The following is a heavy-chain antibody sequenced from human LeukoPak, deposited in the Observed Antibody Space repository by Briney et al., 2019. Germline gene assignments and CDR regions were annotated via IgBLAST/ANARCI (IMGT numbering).Heavy chain of an antibody. Sequence: GGSLRLSCAASGFTFSSYAMSWVRQAPGKGLEWVSGISGSGVTTYSADSVKGRFTISRDSSKNTLYLQMNSLRAEDTAVYYCARHSSGWYVSDYWGQGTLVTVSS. CDR1: GFTFSSYA. J-gene: IGHJ4*02. V-gene: IGHV3-23*01. D-gene: IGHD6-19*01. CDR2: ISGSGVTT. CDR3: ARHSSGWYVSDY.